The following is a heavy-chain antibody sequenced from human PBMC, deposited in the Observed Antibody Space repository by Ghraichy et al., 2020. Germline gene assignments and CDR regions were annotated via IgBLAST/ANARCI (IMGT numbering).Heavy chain of an antibody. V-gene: IGHV3-7*01. CDR1: GFTFSRFW. D-gene: IGHD3-10*01. CDR2: IKQDGSEK. CDR3: ARSPYYRGSLGFDY. J-gene: IGHJ4*02. Sequence: GGSRRLSCAASGFTFSRFWMSWVRQAPGKGLEWVANIKQDGSEKYYVGSVKGRFTISRDNAKNSLYLQMNSLRAEDTAFYFCARSPYYRGSLGFDYWGQGTLVTASA.